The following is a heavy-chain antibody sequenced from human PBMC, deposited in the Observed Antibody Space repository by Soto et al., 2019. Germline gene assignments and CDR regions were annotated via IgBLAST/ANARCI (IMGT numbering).Heavy chain of an antibody. J-gene: IGHJ6*02. CDR3: ARDCPLGDYPRGSYYYGMDV. Sequence: QVQLQESGPGLVKPSQTLSLTCTVSGGSISSGDYYWSWIRQPPGKGLEWIGYIYYSGSTYYNPSLKIRVTISVDPSKNQFSLKLSSVTAADTAVYYCARDCPLGDYPRGSYYYGMDVWGQGTTVTVSS. CDR2: IYYSGST. D-gene: IGHD4-17*01. CDR1: GGSISSGDYY. V-gene: IGHV4-30-4*01.